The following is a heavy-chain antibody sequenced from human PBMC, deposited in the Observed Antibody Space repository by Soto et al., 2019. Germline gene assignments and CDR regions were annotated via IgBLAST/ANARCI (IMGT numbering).Heavy chain of an antibody. Sequence: EVQLLESAGGLVQPGESLRVSCAASGFIFNNYAMSWVRQAPGKGLEWVSSISGSGGSTYYADSVKGRFTISRDNSKNTLYLQMNSLRAEDTAIYYCAKGELGTDYWGQGTLVTVSS. D-gene: IGHD1-7*01. CDR3: AKGELGTDY. V-gene: IGHV3-23*01. J-gene: IGHJ4*02. CDR2: ISGSGGST. CDR1: GFIFNNYA.